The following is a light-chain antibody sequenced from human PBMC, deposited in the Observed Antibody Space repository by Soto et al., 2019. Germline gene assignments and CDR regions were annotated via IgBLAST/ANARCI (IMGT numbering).Light chain of an antibody. CDR2: KDS. CDR3: YSAADNNLV. V-gene: IGLV3-27*01. CDR1: VLAKKY. J-gene: IGLJ2*01. Sequence: SYELTQPSSVSVSPGQTARITCSGDVLAKKYARWFQQKPGQAPVLVIYKDSERPSGIPERFSGSSSGTTVTLTISGAQVEDGADYYCYSAADNNLVFGGGTKVTVL.